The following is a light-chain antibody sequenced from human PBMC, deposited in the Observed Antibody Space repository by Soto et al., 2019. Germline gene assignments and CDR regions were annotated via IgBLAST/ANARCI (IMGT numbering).Light chain of an antibody. J-gene: IGLJ2*01. V-gene: IGLV1-40*01. CDR1: RSNIGAGYD. CDR3: QSYDSSLSGSV. CDR2: GNS. Sequence: QAVVTQPPSVSGAPGQRVTISCTGSRSNIGAGYDVHWYQQLPGTAPKFLIYGNSNRPSGVPDRFSGSKSSTSASLAITGLQAEDEADYYCQSYDSSLSGSVFGGGTKLTVL.